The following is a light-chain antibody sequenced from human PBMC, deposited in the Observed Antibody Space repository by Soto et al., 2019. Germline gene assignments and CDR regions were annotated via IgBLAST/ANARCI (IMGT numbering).Light chain of an antibody. CDR1: QSLLHITGYNY. CDR2: LAS. CDR3: MQTLQIGWT. Sequence: DIVMTQSPLSLPVTPGGPASISCRSSQSLLHITGYNYLDWYVQKPGQSPQLVIYLASNRASGVPDRFSGSGSGTDFTLKINKVEAEDVGIYYCMQTLQIGWTFGQGTRVEIK. J-gene: IGKJ1*01. V-gene: IGKV2-28*01.